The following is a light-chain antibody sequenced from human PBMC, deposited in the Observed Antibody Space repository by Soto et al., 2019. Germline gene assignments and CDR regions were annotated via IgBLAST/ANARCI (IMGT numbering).Light chain of an antibody. CDR2: GSS. Sequence: EIVLTQSPGTLSLSPGERATLSCRASQSVSSSYLAWYQQKPGQAPRLLIYGSSSRATGIPDRFSGSGAGTVFPLTISRLEPEDFAVYYCQQYGSSSYTFGQGTKLEIK. J-gene: IGKJ2*01. V-gene: IGKV3-20*01. CDR1: QSVSSSY. CDR3: QQYGSSSYT.